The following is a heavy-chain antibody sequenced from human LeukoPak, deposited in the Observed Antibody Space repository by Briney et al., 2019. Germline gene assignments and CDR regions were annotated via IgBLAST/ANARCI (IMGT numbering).Heavy chain of an antibody. V-gene: IGHV3-64D*09. Sequence: GGSLRLSCAASGFIFSSYAMHWVRQAPGKGLEYVSAISSNGGSTYYADSVPGRFTISRDNSKNTLYLQMSSLRAEDTAVYYCVKAVYDILTGLDYWGQGTLVTVSS. CDR2: ISSNGGST. D-gene: IGHD3-9*01. CDR3: VKAVYDILTGLDY. J-gene: IGHJ4*02. CDR1: GFIFSSYA.